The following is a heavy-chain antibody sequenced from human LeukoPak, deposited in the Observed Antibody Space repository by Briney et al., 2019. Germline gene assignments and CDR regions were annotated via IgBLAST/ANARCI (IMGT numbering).Heavy chain of an antibody. CDR2: ISAYNGNT. CDR1: GYTFTSYG. J-gene: IGHJ4*02. D-gene: IGHD3-10*01. Sequence: ASVKVSCKASGYTFTSYGISWVRQAPGQGLEWMGWISAYNGNTNYAQNLQGRVTMTTDTSTSTAYMEPRSLRSDDTAVYYCARSDGSGSYYNGGDYWGQGTLVTVSS. V-gene: IGHV1-18*01. CDR3: ARSDGSGSYYNGGDY.